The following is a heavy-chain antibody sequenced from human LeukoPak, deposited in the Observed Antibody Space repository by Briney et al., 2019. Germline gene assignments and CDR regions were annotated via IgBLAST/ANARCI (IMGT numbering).Heavy chain of an antibody. CDR1: GFTFSNAW. CDR2: IKQDGSEK. Sequence: GGSLRLSCAAPGFTFSNAWMSWVRQAPGKGLEWGANIKQDGSEKYYVDSVKGRFTISRDNAKNSLYLQMNSLRAEDTAVYYCARRRGGGSCYFDYWGQGTLVTVSS. J-gene: IGHJ4*02. CDR3: ARRRGGGSCYFDY. D-gene: IGHD2-15*01. V-gene: IGHV3-7*01.